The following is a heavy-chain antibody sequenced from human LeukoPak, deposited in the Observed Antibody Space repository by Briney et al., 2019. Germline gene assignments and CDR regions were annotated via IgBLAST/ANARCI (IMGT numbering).Heavy chain of an antibody. CDR1: GYTFTGYY. V-gene: IGHV1-2*02. CDR2: INPNSGDT. Sequence: GASVKVSCKASGYTFTGYYMHWVRQAPGQGFEWMGWINPNSGDTNYAQKFQGRVTMTRDTSISTAHMELSRLRSDDTAVYYCARVAPRESGYSYQGFDYWGQGTLVTVSS. J-gene: IGHJ4*02. D-gene: IGHD5-18*01. CDR3: ARVAPRESGYSYQGFDY.